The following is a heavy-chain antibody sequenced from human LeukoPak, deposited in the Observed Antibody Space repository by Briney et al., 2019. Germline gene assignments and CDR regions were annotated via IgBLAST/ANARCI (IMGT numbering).Heavy chain of an antibody. Sequence: GGSLRLSCAASGFTFNDYTMTWVRQAPGKGLEWVSSITGDCNYIFYADSVKGRFTISRDNAQNPLFLELNSLRGEDTAVYYCARERNFYYFDYWGQGAPVTVSS. CDR1: GFTFNDYT. CDR3: ARERNFYYFDY. CDR2: ITGDCNYI. V-gene: IGHV3-21*01. D-gene: IGHD3-3*01. J-gene: IGHJ4*02.